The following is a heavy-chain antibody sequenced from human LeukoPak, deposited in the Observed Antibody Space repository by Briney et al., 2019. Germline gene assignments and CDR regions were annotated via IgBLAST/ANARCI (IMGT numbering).Heavy chain of an antibody. Sequence: GGSLRLSCAASGFTVSSNYMSWVRQAPGKGLEWVSVIYSGGSTYYADSGKGRFTISRENSKKTIELQMKSLRGEETAVYYCARGSTYYYDSSGYYLDYWGQGTLVTVSS. V-gene: IGHV3-53*01. J-gene: IGHJ4*02. D-gene: IGHD3-22*01. CDR1: GFTVSSNY. CDR2: IYSGGST. CDR3: ARGSTYYYDSSGYYLDY.